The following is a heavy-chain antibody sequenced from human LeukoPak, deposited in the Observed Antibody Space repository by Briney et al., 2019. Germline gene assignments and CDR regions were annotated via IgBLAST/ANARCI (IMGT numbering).Heavy chain of an antibody. CDR1: GFTFSTYI. CDR2: ISWDGGST. J-gene: IGHJ4*02. Sequence: GGSLRLSCAVSGFTFSTYIMHWVRQAPGKGLEWVSLISWDGGSTYYADSVKGRFTISRDNSKNSLYLQMNSLRTEDTALYYCAKDGGYSSSSGELDYWGQGTLVTVSS. D-gene: IGHD6-6*01. V-gene: IGHV3-43*01. CDR3: AKDGGYSSSSGELDY.